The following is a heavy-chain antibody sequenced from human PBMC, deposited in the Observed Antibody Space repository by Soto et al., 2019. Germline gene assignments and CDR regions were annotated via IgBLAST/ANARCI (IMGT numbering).Heavy chain of an antibody. D-gene: IGHD5-18*01. Sequence: EVQLLESGGGLVQPGGSLRLSCAASGFTFSTYAMSWVRQVPGKGLEWVSAISGSGSTTYYADSVKGWFTISRDNSKNTLYLQMNSLRVDDTAVYYCAKDRDVDTATVVDYWGQGTLVTVSS. CDR1: GFTFSTYA. CDR2: ISGSGSTT. J-gene: IGHJ4*02. CDR3: AKDRDVDTATVVDY. V-gene: IGHV3-23*01.